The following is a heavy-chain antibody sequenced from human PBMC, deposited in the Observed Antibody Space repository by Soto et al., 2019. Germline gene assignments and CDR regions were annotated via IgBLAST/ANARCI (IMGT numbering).Heavy chain of an antibody. CDR2: INHSGST. J-gene: IGHJ5*02. Sequence: SDTLSLTCAVYGGSFSGYYWSWIRQPPGKGLEWIGEINHSGSTNYNPSLKSRVTISVDTSKNQFSLKLSSVTAADTAVYYCARSGIAAAGTGSAGWFDPWGQGTLVTVSS. V-gene: IGHV4-34*01. D-gene: IGHD6-13*01. CDR3: ARSGIAAAGTGSAGWFDP. CDR1: GGSFSGYY.